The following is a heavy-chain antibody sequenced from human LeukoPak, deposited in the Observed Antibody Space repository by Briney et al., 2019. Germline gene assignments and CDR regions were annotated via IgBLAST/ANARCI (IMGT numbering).Heavy chain of an antibody. CDR2: TGSAT. D-gene: IGHD6-13*01. Sequence: WASVKVSCKASGYPFSSYNIHWVRQAPGQGLEWVGSTGSATSLPQKFRGRVTVTRDTSTNTAFMELRSLRFEDTAVYYCATETGSSSWYYWGQGTLVTVSS. J-gene: IGHJ4*02. V-gene: IGHV1-46*01. CDR3: ATETGSSSWYY. CDR1: GYPFSSYN.